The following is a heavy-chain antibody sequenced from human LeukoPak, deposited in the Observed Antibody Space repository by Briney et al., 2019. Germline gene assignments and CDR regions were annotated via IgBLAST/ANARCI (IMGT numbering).Heavy chain of an antibody. V-gene: IGHV4-30-4*08. CDR1: GGSISSGDYY. CDR3: ARELPYYDYVWGSYRIIDY. J-gene: IGHJ4*02. Sequence: SQTLSLTCTVSGGSISSGDYYWSWIRQPPGKGLEWIGYIYYSGCTYYNPSLKSRVTISVDTSKNQFSLKLSSVTAADTAVYYCARELPYYDYVWGSYRIIDYWGQGTLVTVSS. CDR2: IYYSGCT. D-gene: IGHD3-16*02.